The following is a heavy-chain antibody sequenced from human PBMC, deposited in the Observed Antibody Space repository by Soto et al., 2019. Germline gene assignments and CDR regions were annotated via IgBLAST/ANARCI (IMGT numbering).Heavy chain of an antibody. CDR1: GGSFSGYY. J-gene: IGHJ6*02. Sequence: QVQLQQWGAGLLKPSETLSLTCAVYGGSFSGYYWSWIRQPPGKGLEWIGEINHSGSTNYNPSLKSRVTISVDTSKNQFSLKLSSVTAADTAVYCCARWPGRFSTKGYYYYGMDVWGQGTTVTVSS. D-gene: IGHD3-3*01. V-gene: IGHV4-34*01. CDR2: INHSGST. CDR3: ARWPGRFSTKGYYYYGMDV.